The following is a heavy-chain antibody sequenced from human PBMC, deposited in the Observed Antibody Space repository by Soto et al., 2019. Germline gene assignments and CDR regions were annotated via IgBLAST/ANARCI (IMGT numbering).Heavy chain of an antibody. CDR1: GFTFSSYA. CDR3: ATLAAYSSRLENYFHY. Sequence: GGSLRLSCAASGFTFSSYAMHWVRQAPGKGLEWVAVISYDGSNKHYADSVKGRFTISRDNSKNTLYLQMNSLRAEDTAVYYCATLAAYSSRLENYFHYWGQGTLVTVSS. J-gene: IGHJ4*02. V-gene: IGHV3-30-3*01. D-gene: IGHD6-13*01. CDR2: ISYDGSNK.